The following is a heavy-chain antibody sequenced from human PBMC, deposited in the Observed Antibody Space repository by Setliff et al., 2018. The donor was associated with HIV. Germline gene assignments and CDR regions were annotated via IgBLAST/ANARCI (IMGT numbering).Heavy chain of an antibody. CDR3: GIDSGIYSRSPIDY. V-gene: IGHV1-69*13. CDR1: GGTFSNYA. Sequence: SVKVSCKASGGTFSNYALSWVRQAPGQGLEWVGGIIPIFGTANYGQKFQGRVTITADESTSTAYMELSSLRSEDTAVYYCGIDSGIYSRSPIDYWGQGTLVTASS. CDR2: IIPIFGTA. D-gene: IGHD6-6*01. J-gene: IGHJ4*02.